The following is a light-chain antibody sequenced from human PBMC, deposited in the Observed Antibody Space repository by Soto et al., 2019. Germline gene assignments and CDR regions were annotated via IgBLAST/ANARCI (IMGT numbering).Light chain of an antibody. CDR2: GTS. Sequence: VLTQSPGTLSLSPGDRATLSCRASQSVTSGYLAWYHQKPGQAPRLLILGTSTRATGIPDRFIGSGSGTDNTLTITSLETADFAVYFGQQYDTSPWTFGQGTKVVIK. V-gene: IGKV3-20*01. J-gene: IGKJ1*01. CDR3: QQYDTSPWT. CDR1: QSVTSGY.